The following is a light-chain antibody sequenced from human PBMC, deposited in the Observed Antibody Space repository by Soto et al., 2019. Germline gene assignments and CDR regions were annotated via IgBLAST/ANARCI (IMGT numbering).Light chain of an antibody. CDR1: QSVTNT. CDR2: YAS. V-gene: IGKV3-15*01. J-gene: IGKJ4*01. Sequence: AAVSVYKGERVIISCRASQSVTNTLAWYQHKPGQAPRLLISYASRRATGIPSRFSGSGSGTDFTLTINSLQSEDFAVYYCQQYSTWLVTFGG. CDR3: QQYSTWLVT.